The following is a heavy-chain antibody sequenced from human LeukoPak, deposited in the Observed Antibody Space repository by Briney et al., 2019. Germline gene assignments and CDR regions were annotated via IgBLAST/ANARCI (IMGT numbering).Heavy chain of an antibody. CDR3: ARDGYRNEGFDY. Sequence: GASVKVSCKASGYTXIDYFVHGVRQAPGRGLELVGWINPKTGGTKYAQKFQGRVTMTRDTSITTTYMEVSGLRSDDTAVYYCARDGYRNEGFDYWGQGTLVTVSS. D-gene: IGHD4-11*01. CDR2: INPKTGGT. V-gene: IGHV1-2*02. CDR1: GYTXIDYF. J-gene: IGHJ4*02.